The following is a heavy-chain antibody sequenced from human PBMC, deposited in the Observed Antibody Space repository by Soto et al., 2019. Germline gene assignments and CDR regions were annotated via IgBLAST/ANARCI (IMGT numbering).Heavy chain of an antibody. CDR1: GFTVSSKY. Sequence: PGGSLRLSCAASGFTVSSKYMNWVRQAPGKGLEWVSIIWSAGLTYYADSVRGRFTISRDISKNILFLQMNNLRAEDSAIYYCASSYGGNAHFAFDFWGQGTMVTVSS. CDR3: ASSYGGNAHFAFDF. CDR2: IWSAGLT. D-gene: IGHD2-15*01. J-gene: IGHJ3*01. V-gene: IGHV3-53*01.